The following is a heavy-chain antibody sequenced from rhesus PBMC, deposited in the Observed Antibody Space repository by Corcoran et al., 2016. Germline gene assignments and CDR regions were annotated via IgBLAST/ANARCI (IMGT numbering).Heavy chain of an antibody. V-gene: IGHV4-106*01. CDR3: ARDLGYYSGSYYSFDY. Sequence: QVQLQESGPGVVKPSETLSLTCAVSGGSISDSYRWSWIRQPPGKGLEWIGFFYGSGGGTNYNPSLKNRVTISIDTSKNQFSLKLSSVTAADTAVYYCARDLGYYSGSYYSFDYWGQGVLVTVSS. J-gene: IGHJ4*01. D-gene: IGHD3-16*01. CDR1: GGSISDSYR. CDR2: FYGSGGGT.